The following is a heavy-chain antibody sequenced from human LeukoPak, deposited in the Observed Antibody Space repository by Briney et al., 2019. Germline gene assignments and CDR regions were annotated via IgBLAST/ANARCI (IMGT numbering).Heavy chain of an antibody. D-gene: IGHD2-2*01. CDR3: AGYQPTSY. Sequence: RRCLRLSCAASGFTFRRYAMSWARQAPGQGLDWVSSLGGSGGRTYYAAYVKGRFTFSRDNSKNTLYLQMNSLRAEDTAVYYSAGYQPTSYWGQGTLVTVSS. CDR1: GFTFRRYA. V-gene: IGHV3-23*01. CDR2: LGGSGGRT. J-gene: IGHJ4*02.